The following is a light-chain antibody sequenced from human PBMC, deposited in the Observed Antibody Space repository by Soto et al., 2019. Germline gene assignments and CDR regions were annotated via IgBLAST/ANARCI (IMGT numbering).Light chain of an antibody. CDR3: QSYDSIVV. Sequence: NFMLTQPHSVSESPGKTVTISCTRSSGSIASNYVQWYQQRPGSAPTTVIYEDNQRPSGVPDRFSGSIDSSSNSASLTISGLKTEYEADYYCQSYDSIVVFGGGTQLTVL. CDR2: EDN. V-gene: IGLV6-57*04. CDR1: SGSIASNY. J-gene: IGLJ2*01.